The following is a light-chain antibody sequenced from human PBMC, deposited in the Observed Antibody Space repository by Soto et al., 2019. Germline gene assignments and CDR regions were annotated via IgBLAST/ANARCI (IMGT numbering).Light chain of an antibody. Sequence: EIVLPQSPATLSLSPGERATLSWRASQSVSSYLAWSQQKPGQAPRLLIYDASNRATGIPARFSGSGSGTDFTLTISSLEPEDFAVYYCQQRSNWPWTFGQGTKVDIK. V-gene: IGKV3-11*01. J-gene: IGKJ1*01. CDR1: QSVSSY. CDR3: QQRSNWPWT. CDR2: DAS.